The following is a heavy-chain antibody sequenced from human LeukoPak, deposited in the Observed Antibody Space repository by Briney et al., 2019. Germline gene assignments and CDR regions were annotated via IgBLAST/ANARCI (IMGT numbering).Heavy chain of an antibody. CDR3: ARDAGMVSGSFDY. CDR2: ISSSSSTI. J-gene: IGHJ4*02. CDR1: RFTFSNYT. V-gene: IGHV3-48*01. D-gene: IGHD3-10*01. Sequence: GGSLRLSCAASRFTFSNYTMSWVRQAPGKGLEWVSYISSSSSTIYYADSVKGRFTISRDNAKNSLYLQMNSLRAEDTAVYYCARDAGMVSGSFDYWGQGTLVTVSS.